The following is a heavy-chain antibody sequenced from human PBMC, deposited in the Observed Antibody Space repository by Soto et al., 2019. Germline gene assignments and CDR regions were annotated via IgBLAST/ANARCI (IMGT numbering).Heavy chain of an antibody. V-gene: IGHV2-5*02. J-gene: IGHJ4*02. Sequence: QITLKESGPSLVNPTQSLTLTCSFSGFSLTTTEVAVGWIRQPPGKALEWLALIYWDDDTRYSPSLKSRLTITKDTAKDPVVLTMTHVHPADTARYFCAHSGPMATIAFDSWGQGVLVTVSS. CDR2: IYWDDDT. CDR1: GFSLTTTEVA. CDR3: AHSGPMATIAFDS.